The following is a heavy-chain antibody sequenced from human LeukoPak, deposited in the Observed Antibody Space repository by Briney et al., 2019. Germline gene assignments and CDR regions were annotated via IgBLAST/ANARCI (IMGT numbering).Heavy chain of an antibody. Sequence: RGSLRLSCAASGVTLSSNYMSWVRQAPGKGLEWGSVIYSGGSTYYTDSMKGRFTISTDNSKNTLYLQMKSLGAEDTALHYCAGDRWWEPAIDFVYWGQGTLVTDSS. J-gene: IGHJ4*02. D-gene: IGHD1-26*01. CDR1: GVTLSSNY. CDR3: AGDRWWEPAIDFVY. CDR2: IYSGGST. V-gene: IGHV3-66*01.